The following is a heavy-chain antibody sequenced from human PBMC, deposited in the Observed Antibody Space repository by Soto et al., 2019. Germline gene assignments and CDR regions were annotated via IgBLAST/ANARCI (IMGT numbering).Heavy chain of an antibody. V-gene: IGHV3-30*18. Sequence: QVQLVESGGGVVQPGRSLRLSCAASGFIFSSYGMHWVRQAPGKGLEWVAVISYDGSNKYYADSVKGRFTISRDNSKNTLYLQMNSLRAEDTAVYYCAKREVPAAMGGYYGMDVWGQGTTVTVSS. J-gene: IGHJ6*02. CDR3: AKREVPAAMGGYYGMDV. CDR1: GFIFSSYG. CDR2: ISYDGSNK. D-gene: IGHD2-2*01.